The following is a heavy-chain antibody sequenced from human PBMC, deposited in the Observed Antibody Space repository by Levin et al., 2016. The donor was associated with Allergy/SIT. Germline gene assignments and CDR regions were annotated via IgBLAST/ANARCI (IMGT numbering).Heavy chain of an antibody. CDR1: GFTFSSYA. V-gene: IGHV3-23*01. CDR3: AKSENYDFWSGYYHYFDY. D-gene: IGHD3-3*01. J-gene: IGHJ4*02. Sequence: GGSLRLSCAASGFTFSSYAMSWVRQAPGKGLEWVSAISGSGGSTYYADSVKGRFTISRDNSKNTLYLQMNSLRAEDTAVYYCAKSENYDFWSGYYHYFDYWGQGTLVTVSS. CDR2: ISGSGGST.